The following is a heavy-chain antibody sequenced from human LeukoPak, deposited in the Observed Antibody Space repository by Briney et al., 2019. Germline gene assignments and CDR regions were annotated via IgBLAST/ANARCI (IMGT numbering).Heavy chain of an antibody. J-gene: IGHJ4*02. CDR1: GFTFSSYG. Sequence: GGSLRLFCAASGFTFSSYGMNWVRQAPGKGLEWVSYISSSGSTIYYADSVKGRFTISRDNAKNSLYLQMNSLRAEDTAVYYCASDLVRELRSFNYWGQGTLVTVSS. V-gene: IGHV3-48*03. CDR3: ASDLVRELRSFNY. D-gene: IGHD1-26*01. CDR2: ISSSGSTI.